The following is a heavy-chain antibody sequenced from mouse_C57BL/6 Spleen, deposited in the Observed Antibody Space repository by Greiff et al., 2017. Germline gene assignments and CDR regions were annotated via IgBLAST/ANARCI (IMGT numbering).Heavy chain of an antibody. Sequence: VQLVESGPELVKPGASVKISCKASGYAFSSSWMNWVKQRPGKGLEWIGRIYPGDGDTNYNGKFKGKATLTADKSSSTAYMQLSSLTSEDSAVYFCAREVNWDYFDYWGQGTTLTVSS. V-gene: IGHV1-82*01. D-gene: IGHD4-1*01. CDR2: IYPGDGDT. J-gene: IGHJ2*01. CDR1: GYAFSSSW. CDR3: AREVNWDYFDY.